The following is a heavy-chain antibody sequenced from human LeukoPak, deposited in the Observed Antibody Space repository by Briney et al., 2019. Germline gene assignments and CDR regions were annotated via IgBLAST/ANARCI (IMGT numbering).Heavy chain of an antibody. V-gene: IGHV4-30-2*01. Sequence: SETLSLTCAVSGGSISSGGYSWSWIRQPPGKGLEWTGYIYHSGSTYYNPSLKSRVTISVDRSKNQFSLKLSSVTAADTAVYYCARGYMTRGAFDIWGQGTMVTVSS. CDR3: ARGYMTRGAFDI. J-gene: IGHJ3*02. D-gene: IGHD5-12*01. CDR1: GGSISSGGYS. CDR2: IYHSGST.